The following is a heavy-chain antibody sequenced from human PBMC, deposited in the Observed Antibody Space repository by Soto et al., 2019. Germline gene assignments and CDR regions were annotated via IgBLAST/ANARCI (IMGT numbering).Heavy chain of an antibody. J-gene: IGHJ4*02. CDR1: GFTFSSYG. CDR3: AKEEGIVVVVAETKTSIVATPKGGYFDY. D-gene: IGHD2-15*01. CDR2: ISYDGSNK. V-gene: IGHV3-30*18. Sequence: QVQLVESGGGVVQPGRSLRLSCAASGFTFSSYGMHWVRQAPGKGLEWVAVISYDGSNKYYADSVKGRFTISRDNSKNTLFLQMNSLRAEDTAVYYCAKEEGIVVVVAETKTSIVATPKGGYFDYWGQGTLVTVSS.